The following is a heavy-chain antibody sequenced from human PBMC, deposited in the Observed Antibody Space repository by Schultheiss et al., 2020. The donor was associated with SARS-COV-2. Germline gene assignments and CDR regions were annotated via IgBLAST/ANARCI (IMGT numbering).Heavy chain of an antibody. CDR1: GFTFSSYW. CDR3: ARDTIFGVVYYYYYGMDV. J-gene: IGHJ6*02. CDR2: IWYDGSNK. D-gene: IGHD3-3*01. Sequence: GESLKISCAASGFTFSSYWMHWVRQAPGKGLEWVAVIWYDGSNKYYADSVKGRFTISRDNSKNTLYLQMNSLRAEDTAVYYCARDTIFGVVYYYYYGMDVWGQGTTVTVSS. V-gene: IGHV3-33*08.